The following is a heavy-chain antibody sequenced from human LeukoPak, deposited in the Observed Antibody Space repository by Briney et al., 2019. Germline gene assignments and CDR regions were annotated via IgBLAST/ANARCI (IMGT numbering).Heavy chain of an antibody. Sequence: PGGSLRLSCAASGFTFSSYSMNWVRQAPGKGPEWIAYVTSSSRTIYYADSVKGRFTISRDNAKSSLYLQLDSLRAEDTAVYYCAKEGSSDSQLLWFGESYWGDFDYWGQGTLVTVSS. CDR3: AKEGSSDSQLLWFGESYWGDFDY. V-gene: IGHV3-48*01. CDR1: GFTFSSYS. J-gene: IGHJ4*02. D-gene: IGHD3-10*01. CDR2: VTSSSRTI.